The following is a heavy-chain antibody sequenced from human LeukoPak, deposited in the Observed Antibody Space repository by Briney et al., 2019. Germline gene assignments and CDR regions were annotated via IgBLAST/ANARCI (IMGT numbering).Heavy chain of an antibody. D-gene: IGHD4-11*01. Sequence: GGSLRLSCAASGFTFSSYAMSWVRQAPGKGLEWVSAISASGGSTYYADSVKGRFTISRDNSKNTLYLQMNSLRAEDTAVDYCAKGYNYSKGWFDPWGQGTLVTVSS. J-gene: IGHJ5*02. CDR2: ISASGGST. V-gene: IGHV3-23*01. CDR3: AKGYNYSKGWFDP. CDR1: GFTFSSYA.